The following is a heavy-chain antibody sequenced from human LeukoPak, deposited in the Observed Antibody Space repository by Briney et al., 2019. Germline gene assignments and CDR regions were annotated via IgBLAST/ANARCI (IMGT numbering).Heavy chain of an antibody. CDR1: GFTFCNAW. V-gene: IGHV3-15*07. J-gene: IGHJ4*02. Sequence: GGSLRLSCAASGFTFCNAWMNWVRQAPGKGLEWVGRIKSKTDGGTTDYAAPVKGRFTISRDDSKNTLYLQMNSLKTEDTAVYYCTIRYGDYATMGYYWGQGTLVTVSS. CDR3: TIRYGDYATMGYY. CDR2: IKSKTDGGTT. D-gene: IGHD4-17*01.